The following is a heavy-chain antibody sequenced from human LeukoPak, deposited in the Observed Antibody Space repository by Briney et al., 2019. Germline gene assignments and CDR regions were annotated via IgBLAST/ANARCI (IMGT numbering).Heavy chain of an antibody. J-gene: IGHJ3*02. CDR3: ARSDQHGSGSDWTTPFDAFDI. V-gene: IGHV4-59*01. Sequence: SETLSLTCTVFGGSISGYYWSWIRQSPGKGLECIGYIFYSGSTGYSPSLRSRVTISLDTSKSQFSLKLSSVTAADTAVYKCARSDQHGSGSDWTTPFDAFDIWGQGTMVTVSS. CDR2: IFYSGST. D-gene: IGHD3-10*01. CDR1: GGSISGYY.